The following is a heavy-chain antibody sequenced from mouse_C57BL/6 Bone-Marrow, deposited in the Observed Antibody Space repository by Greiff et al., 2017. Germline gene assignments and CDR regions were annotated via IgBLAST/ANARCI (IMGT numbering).Heavy chain of an antibody. CDR1: GYTFTSYG. J-gene: IGHJ3*01. CDR2: IYPRSGNT. V-gene: IGHV1-81*01. D-gene: IGHD2-1*01. CDR3: ARSYGNYAAY. Sequence: QVQLQQSGAELARPGASVKLSCKASGYTFTSYGISWVKQRTGQGLEWIGEIYPRSGNTYYNEKFKGKATLTADKSSSTAYMELRSLTSQDSAVYFCARSYGNYAAYWGQGTLVTVSA.